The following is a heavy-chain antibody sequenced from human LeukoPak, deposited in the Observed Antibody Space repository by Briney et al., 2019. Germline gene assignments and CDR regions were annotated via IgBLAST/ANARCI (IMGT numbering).Heavy chain of an antibody. CDR2: IYHSGST. CDR1: GGSISSSNW. J-gene: IGHJ3*02. Sequence: SGTLSLTCAVSGGSISSSNWWSWVRQPPGKGLEWIGEIYHSGSTNYNPSLKSRVTISVDKSKNQFSLKLNSVTAADTAVYYCARPDYSSGHDAFDIWGQGTMVTVSS. V-gene: IGHV4-4*02. CDR3: ARPDYSSGHDAFDI. D-gene: IGHD6-19*01.